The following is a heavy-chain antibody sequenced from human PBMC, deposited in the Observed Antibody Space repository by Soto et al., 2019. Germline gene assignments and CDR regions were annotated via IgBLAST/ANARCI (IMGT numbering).Heavy chain of an antibody. CDR2: INSDGSST. D-gene: IGHD6-25*01. V-gene: IGHV3-74*01. CDR1: GFPFSSYW. CDR3: ARVAATGALDY. J-gene: IGHJ4*02. Sequence: GGSLSLSCAASGFPFSSYWMHWVRQAPGKGLVWVSRINSDGSSTSYADSVKGRFTISRDNAKNTLYLQMNSLRAEDTAVYYCARVAATGALDYWGQGTLVTVSS.